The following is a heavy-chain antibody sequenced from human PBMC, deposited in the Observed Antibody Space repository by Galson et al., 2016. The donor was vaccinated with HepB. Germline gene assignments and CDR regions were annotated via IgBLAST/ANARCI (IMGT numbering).Heavy chain of an antibody. Sequence: SLRLSCAVSGFTFRDYTMHWVRQAPGKGLEWVAIISYDGRKIFYADSVRGRFSISRDNSKNTLFLQMNSLRAEDTAVYYCTKTGSGWYFDYWGQGTLVTVSS. V-gene: IGHV3-30-3*02. D-gene: IGHD6-19*01. CDR1: GFTFRDYT. CDR3: TKTGSGWYFDY. J-gene: IGHJ4*02. CDR2: ISYDGRKI.